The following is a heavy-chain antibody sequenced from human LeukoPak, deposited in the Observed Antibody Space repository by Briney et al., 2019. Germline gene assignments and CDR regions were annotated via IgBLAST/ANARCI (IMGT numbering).Heavy chain of an antibody. D-gene: IGHD6-13*01. CDR3: ARGLFVAAAGTNFDY. Sequence: ASVKVSSKACVGTFRSYATSWVRPAPGQGLEWMGQIIPIFGTANYAQKFQGRVTITADESTSTAYMELSSLRSEDTAVYYCARGLFVAAAGTNFDYWGQGTLVTVSS. V-gene: IGHV1-69*13. CDR1: VGTFRSYA. CDR2: IIPIFGTA. J-gene: IGHJ4*02.